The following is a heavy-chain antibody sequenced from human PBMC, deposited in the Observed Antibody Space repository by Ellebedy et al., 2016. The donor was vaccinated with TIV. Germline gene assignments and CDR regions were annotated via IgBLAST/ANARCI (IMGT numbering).Heavy chain of an antibody. CDR3: TMVRGVIYYYYYGMDV. J-gene: IGHJ6*02. CDR2: INPNSGGT. CDR1: GYTFTGYY. V-gene: IGHV1-2*02. Sequence: ASVKVSCKASGYTFTGYYMHWVRQAPGQGLEWMGWINPNSGGTNYAQKFQGRVTMTRDTSISTAYMELSRLRSDDTAVYYCTMVRGVIYYYYYGMDVWGQGTTVTVSS. D-gene: IGHD3-10*01.